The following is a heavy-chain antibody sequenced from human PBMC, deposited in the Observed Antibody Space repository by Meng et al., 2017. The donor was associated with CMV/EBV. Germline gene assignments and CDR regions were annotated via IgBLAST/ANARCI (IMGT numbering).Heavy chain of an antibody. J-gene: IGHJ4*02. CDR1: GFTFSSYS. CDR3: ARDLLGYCSSTSCPPY. Sequence: GGSLRLSCAASGFTFSSYSMNWVRQAPGKGLEWVSSISSSSSCIYYADSVKGRFTISRDNAKNSLYLQMNSLRAEDTAVYYCARDLLGYCSSTSCPPYWGQGTLVTVSS. D-gene: IGHD2-2*01. CDR2: ISSSSSCI. V-gene: IGHV3-21*01.